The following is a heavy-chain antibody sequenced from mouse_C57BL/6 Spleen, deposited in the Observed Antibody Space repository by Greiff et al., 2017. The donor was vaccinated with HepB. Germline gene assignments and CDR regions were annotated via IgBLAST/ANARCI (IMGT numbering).Heavy chain of an antibody. V-gene: IGHV1-63*01. CDR3: ARCDGYTYYFDY. CDR2: IYPGGGYT. CDR1: GYTFTNYW. D-gene: IGHD2-3*01. Sequence: VKLMESGAELVRPGTSVKMSCKASGYTFTNYWIGWAKQRPGHGLEWIGDIYPGGGYTNYNEKFKGKATLTADKSSSTAYMQFSSLTSEDSAIYYCARCDGYTYYFDYWGQGTTLTVSS. J-gene: IGHJ2*01.